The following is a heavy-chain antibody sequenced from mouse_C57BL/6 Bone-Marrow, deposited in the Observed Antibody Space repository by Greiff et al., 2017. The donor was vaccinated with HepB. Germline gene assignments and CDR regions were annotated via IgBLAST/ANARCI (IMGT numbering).Heavy chain of an antibody. V-gene: IGHV14-4*01. CDR2: IDPENGDT. Sequence: EVQLQQSGAELVRPGASVKLSCTASGFNIKDDYMHWVKQRPEQGLEWIGWIDPENGDTAYASKFQGKATITADTSSNTAYLQLSSLTSEDTAVYYCTTYGSSYPYFDYWGQGTTLTVSS. J-gene: IGHJ2*01. CDR1: GFNIKDDY. CDR3: TTYGSSYPYFDY. D-gene: IGHD1-1*01.